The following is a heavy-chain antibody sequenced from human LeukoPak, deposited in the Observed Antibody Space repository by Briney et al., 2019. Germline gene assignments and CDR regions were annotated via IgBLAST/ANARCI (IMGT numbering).Heavy chain of an antibody. CDR3: ATFCVYDLLECFDY. CDR2: FDPEEGER. D-gene: IGHD5/OR15-5a*01. CDR1: GDNLSELT. V-gene: IGHV1-24*01. Sequence: GASVKVSCKVSGDNLSELTVHWVRQAPGKGVEWIGSFDPEEGERLYAQKFEGRVTMTEDTSTDTAYMQLTSLRSEDTAVYYCATFCVYDLLECFDYWGQGTLVTVSS. J-gene: IGHJ4*02.